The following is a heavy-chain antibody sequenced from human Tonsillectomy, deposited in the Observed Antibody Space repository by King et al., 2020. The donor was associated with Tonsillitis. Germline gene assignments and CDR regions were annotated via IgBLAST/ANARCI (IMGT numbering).Heavy chain of an antibody. V-gene: IGHV4-39*01. CDR3: ARHRAAAGRSEVDY. CDR2: IYHSWST. J-gene: IGHJ4*02. D-gene: IGHD6-13*01. CDR1: GGSISNSSTYY. Sequence: LQLQESGPGLVKPSETLSLTCTVSGGSISNSSTYYWGWIRQPPGKGLEWIGIIYHSWSTYYNPSLKSRVTISVDTSKNQFSLKLSSVTAADTSIYYCARHRAAAGRSEVDYWGQGTLVTVSS.